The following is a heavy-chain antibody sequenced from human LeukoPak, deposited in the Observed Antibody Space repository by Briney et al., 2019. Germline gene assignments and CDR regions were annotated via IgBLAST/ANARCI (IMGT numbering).Heavy chain of an antibody. J-gene: IGHJ4*02. V-gene: IGHV4-39*01. CDR3: ARNADVTVASVTFDY. CDR1: GGSISSSSYY. CDR2: IYYSGST. Sequence: SETLSLTCTVSGGSISSSSYYWGWIRQPPGKGLEWIGSIYYSGSTYYNPSLKSRVTISVDTSKNQFSLRVSSMTAADTAVYFCARNADVTVASVTFDYWGQGTLVTVSS. D-gene: IGHD6-19*01.